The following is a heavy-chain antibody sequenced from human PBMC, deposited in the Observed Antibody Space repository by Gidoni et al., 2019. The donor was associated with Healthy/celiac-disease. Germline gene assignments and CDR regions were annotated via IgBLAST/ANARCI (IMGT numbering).Heavy chain of an antibody. CDR3: ARDSSSWYPDY. CDR1: GGSISSYY. V-gene: IGHV4-59*01. Sequence: QVQLQESGPGLVKPSETLSLPCTVSGGSISSYYWSWSRQPPGKGLEWIGYIYYSGSSNYNPPLKSRVTISVDTSKNQFSLKLSSVTAADTAVYYCARDSSSWYPDYWGQGTLVTVSS. D-gene: IGHD6-13*01. J-gene: IGHJ4*02. CDR2: IYYSGSS.